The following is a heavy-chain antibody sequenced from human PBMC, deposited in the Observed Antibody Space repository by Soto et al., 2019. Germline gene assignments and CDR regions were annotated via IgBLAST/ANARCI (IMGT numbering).Heavy chain of an antibody. Sequence: QVQLVQSGAEVKKPGSSVKVSCKASGGTFSSYAISWVRQAPGQGLEWMGGIIAIFGTANYAQKFQGRVTITADESTSTSYMELSSLRSEDTAVYYCASLLGYCSGGSCWYYYYGMDVWRQGITVTVSS. J-gene: IGHJ6*02. D-gene: IGHD2-15*01. CDR3: ASLLGYCSGGSCWYYYYGMDV. CDR2: IIAIFGTA. V-gene: IGHV1-69*01. CDR1: GGTFSSYA.